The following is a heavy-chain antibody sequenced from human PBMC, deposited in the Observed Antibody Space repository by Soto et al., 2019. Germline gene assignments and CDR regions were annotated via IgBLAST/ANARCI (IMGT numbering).Heavy chain of an antibody. J-gene: IGHJ6*02. CDR1: GYTFTSYG. V-gene: IGHV1-18*01. CDR3: ARPTYYGSGSSYYYYGMDV. Sequence: GASVKVSCKASGYTFTSYGISWVRQAPGQGLEWMGWISAYNGNTNYAQKLQGRVTMTTDTSTSTAYMELRSLRSDDTAVYYCARPTYYGSGSSYYYYGMDVWGQGTTVTVSS. CDR2: ISAYNGNT. D-gene: IGHD3-10*01.